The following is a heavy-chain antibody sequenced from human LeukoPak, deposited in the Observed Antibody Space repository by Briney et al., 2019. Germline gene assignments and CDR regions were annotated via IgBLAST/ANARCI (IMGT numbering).Heavy chain of an antibody. CDR2: ISGSGGDT. CDR1: GFTFSSYA. D-gene: IGHD5-18*01. J-gene: IGHJ4*02. CDR3: ARGSGYNYGNFDY. V-gene: IGHV3-23*01. Sequence: GGSLRLSCAASGFTFSSYAMSWVRQAPGKGLEWVSAISGSGGDTYYADSVKGRFTISRDKTKNTLYLQMNSLRAEDTAVYYCARGSGYNYGNFDYWGQGTLVTVSS.